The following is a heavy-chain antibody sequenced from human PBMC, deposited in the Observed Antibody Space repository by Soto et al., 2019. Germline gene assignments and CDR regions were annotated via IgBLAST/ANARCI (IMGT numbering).Heavy chain of an antibody. CDR2: LWYDGNSN. V-gene: IGHV3-33*01. J-gene: IGHJ2*01. CDR3: ARDGYNDYSYFDL. D-gene: IGHD5-12*01. Sequence: QVQLVESGGGVVQPGRSLRLSCAASGFTFSSYGIHWVRQAPGKGLEWVAVLWYDGNSNYYAESVKGRFTISRDNSKNTLYLQMSSLRAEDTAVYYCARDGYNDYSYFDLWGRGTLVTVSS. CDR1: GFTFSSYG.